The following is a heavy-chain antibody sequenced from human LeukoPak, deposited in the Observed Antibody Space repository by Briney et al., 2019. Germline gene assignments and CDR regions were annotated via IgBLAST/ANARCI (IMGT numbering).Heavy chain of an antibody. J-gene: IGHJ4*02. Sequence: WASVKVSCKASGYTFTSYYMHRVRQAPGQGLEWMGIINPSGGSTSYAQKFQGGVTMTRDTSTSTVYMELSSLRSEDTAVYYCARSIVGDVYYWGQGTLVTVSS. CDR1: GYTFTSYY. V-gene: IGHV1-46*01. D-gene: IGHD1-26*01. CDR2: INPSGGST. CDR3: ARSIVGDVYY.